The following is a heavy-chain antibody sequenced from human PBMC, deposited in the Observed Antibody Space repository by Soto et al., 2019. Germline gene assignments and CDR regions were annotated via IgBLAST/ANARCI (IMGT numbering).Heavy chain of an antibody. D-gene: IGHD6-13*01. J-gene: IGHJ4*02. V-gene: IGHV3-72*01. CDR3: VRIKLGSLKTFDY. Sequence: EVQLVESGGGLVQPGGSLRLSCAASGFTFSDHYMDWVRQAPGKGLEWAGRIKNKDNSYTTEYAAAVKGRFTISRDDSTNSLYLHMNSLKTDDTAVYYCVRIKLGSLKTFDYWVQGNLVTVSS. CDR2: IKNKDNSYTT. CDR1: GFTFSDHY.